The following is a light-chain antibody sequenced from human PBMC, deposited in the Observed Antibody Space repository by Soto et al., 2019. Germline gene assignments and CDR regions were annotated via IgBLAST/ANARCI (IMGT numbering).Light chain of an antibody. CDR2: DAS. CDR3: QQRSIWPPAFT. CDR1: QSVSSY. Sequence: EIVLTQSPATLSLSPGERATLSCRASQSVSSYLAWYQQKPGQAPRLLIYDASNRATGIPARFSGSGSGTDLTLTISSLEPEDFAVYYCQQRSIWPPAFTFGPGTKVDIK. V-gene: IGKV3-11*01. J-gene: IGKJ3*01.